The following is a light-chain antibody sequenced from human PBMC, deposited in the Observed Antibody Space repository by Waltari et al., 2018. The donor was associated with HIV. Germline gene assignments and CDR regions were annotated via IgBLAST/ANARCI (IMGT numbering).Light chain of an antibody. V-gene: IGKV1-39*01. CDR2: SAS. CDR3: LQSYSLFMWT. Sequence: DIQMTQSPSSLSASVGDRVTITCRASQSISRYLSWYQQKPGKIPELLIYSASSLQTGVPSRFSGSGSGTDFTLTISSLQPEDFATYYCLQSYSLFMWTFGQGP. CDR1: QSISRY. J-gene: IGKJ1*01.